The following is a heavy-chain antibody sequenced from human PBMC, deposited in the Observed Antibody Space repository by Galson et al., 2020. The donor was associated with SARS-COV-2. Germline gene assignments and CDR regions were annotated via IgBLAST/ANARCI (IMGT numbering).Heavy chain of an antibody. CDR1: GYTFTSYG. D-gene: IGHD4-4*01. V-gene: IGHV1-18*01. CDR2: ISAYNGNT. J-gene: IGHJ4*02. Sequence: ASVKVSCKASGYTFTSYGISWVRQAPGQGLEWMGWISAYNGNTNYAQKLQGRVTMTTDTSTSTAYMELRSLRSDDTAVYYCARDAWTTVTTLFTGGLDYWGQGTLVTVSS. CDR3: ARDAWTTVTTLFTGGLDY.